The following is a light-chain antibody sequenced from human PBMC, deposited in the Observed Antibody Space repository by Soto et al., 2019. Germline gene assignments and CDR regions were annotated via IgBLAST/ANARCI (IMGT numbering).Light chain of an antibody. J-gene: IGKJ2*01. Sequence: EIVLTQSPATLSLSPGERVTLSCRASQSVSNNLGWYQQKPGQAPRLLIYDASNRATDIPARFSGSGSGTDFTLTINSLEPEDFAVYYCQQRSNWPRTFGQGTKLEIK. V-gene: IGKV3-11*01. CDR2: DAS. CDR1: QSVSNN. CDR3: QQRSNWPRT.